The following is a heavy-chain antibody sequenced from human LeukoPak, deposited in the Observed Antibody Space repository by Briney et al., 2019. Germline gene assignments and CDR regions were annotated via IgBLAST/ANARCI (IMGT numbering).Heavy chain of an antibody. CDR3: ARGGDILTGYGMDV. CDR2: IYYSGST. D-gene: IGHD3-9*01. Sequence: SETLTLPCTVSGDPISRGGYYWSWIRQHPGKGLEWIGYIYYSGSTYYNPSLKSRVTISVDTSKNQFSLKLSSVTAADTAVYYWARGGDILTGYGMDVWGQGNTGTVSS. CDR1: GDPISRGGYY. V-gene: IGHV4-31*03. J-gene: IGHJ6*02.